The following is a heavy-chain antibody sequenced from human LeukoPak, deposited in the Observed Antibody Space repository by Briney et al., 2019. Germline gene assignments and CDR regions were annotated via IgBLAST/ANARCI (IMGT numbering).Heavy chain of an antibody. J-gene: IGHJ3*02. CDR1: GFTFSSYG. D-gene: IGHD7-27*01. V-gene: IGHV3-30*18. CDR3: AKTWGPFSESAFDI. Sequence: PGGSLRLSCAASGFTFSSYGMHWVRQAPGKGLEWVAVISYDGSNKYYADSVKGRFTISRDNSKNTPYLQMNSLRAEDTAVYYCAKTWGPFSESAFDIWGQGTMVIVSS. CDR2: ISYDGSNK.